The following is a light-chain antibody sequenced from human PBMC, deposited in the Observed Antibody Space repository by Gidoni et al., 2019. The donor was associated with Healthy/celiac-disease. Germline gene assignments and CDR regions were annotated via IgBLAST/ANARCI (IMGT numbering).Light chain of an antibody. CDR1: QGISNY. CDR2: AAS. J-gene: IGKJ1*01. Sequence: DIQMTPSPSSLSASVGDRVTITCRASQGISNYLAWYQQKPGKVPKLLIYAASTLQSGVPSRFSGSGSGTDFTLTISSLQPEEVATYYCQKYNSAPRTFXXXTKVEIK. V-gene: IGKV1-27*01. CDR3: QKYNSAPRT.